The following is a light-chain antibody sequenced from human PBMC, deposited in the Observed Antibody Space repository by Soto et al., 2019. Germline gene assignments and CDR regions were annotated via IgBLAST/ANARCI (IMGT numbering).Light chain of an antibody. Sequence: EIVLTHSPGTLSLSPGERVTLSCGASQSIPANYLAWYQQKPGKAPRLLIYGASNRATDIPDRFSGSGSGTDFTLTVSRLEPEDFAVYFCLQYGTPWWTFGQGARVEIK. J-gene: IGKJ1*01. CDR2: GAS. V-gene: IGKV3-20*01. CDR1: QSIPANY. CDR3: LQYGTPWWT.